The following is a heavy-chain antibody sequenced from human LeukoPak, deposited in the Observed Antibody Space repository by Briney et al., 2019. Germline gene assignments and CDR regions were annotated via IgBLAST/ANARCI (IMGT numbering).Heavy chain of an antibody. CDR2: ISNSSNKI. CDR1: GFTFSGYS. CDR3: ARSDLRFLELLDY. D-gene: IGHD3-3*01. V-gene: IGHV3-48*02. J-gene: IGHJ4*02. Sequence: GSLRLSCAASGFTFSGYSMNWVRQAPGKGLEWVSCISNSSNKIYYADSVKGRFITSRDNAKNSLYLQMNSLRDEDTAVYYCARSDLRFLELLDYWGQGTLVTVSS.